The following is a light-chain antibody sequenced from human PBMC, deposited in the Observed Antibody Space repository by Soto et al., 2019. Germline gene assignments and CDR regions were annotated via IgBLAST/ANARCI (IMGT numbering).Light chain of an antibody. Sequence: QSALTQPASVSGSPGQSITISCTGTSSDVGGYNYVSWYQQHPGKAPKLMIYEVSNRPSGVSNRFSGSKSGNTASLTISVLQAEDEADYYCSSYTSSSTPYVFGTWTKLTVL. V-gene: IGLV2-14*01. J-gene: IGLJ1*01. CDR1: SSDVGGYNY. CDR2: EVS. CDR3: SSYTSSSTPYV.